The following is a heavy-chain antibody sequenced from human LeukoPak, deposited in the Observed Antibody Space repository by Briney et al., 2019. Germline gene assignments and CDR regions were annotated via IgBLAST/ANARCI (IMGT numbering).Heavy chain of an antibody. CDR1: GFHFNDAR. D-gene: IGHD6-19*01. Sequence: GSPRPSLAAFGFHFNDARMNRVRQAPGEGPEGVGRIKSKTDGGATDYAAPVKGRFTISRDDSKNTLYLQMNSLKTDDTAVYYCSTERGWYAFDLWGQGTMVTVSS. CDR3: STERGWYAFDL. V-gene: IGHV3-15*01. J-gene: IGHJ3*01. CDR2: IKSKTDGGAT.